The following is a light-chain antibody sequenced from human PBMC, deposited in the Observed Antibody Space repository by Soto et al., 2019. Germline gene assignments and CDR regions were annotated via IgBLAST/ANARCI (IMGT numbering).Light chain of an antibody. J-gene: IGKJ5*01. CDR1: QSVKTF. CDR2: DAS. V-gene: IGKV3-11*01. Sequence: EIVLTQSPATLPLSPGERATLSCKASQSVKTFLVWYQQRPSQAPRLLIHDASHRAAGIPARCSGSGFGTDFTLTISSLEPEDAAVYYCQQRSNWPPITFGQGTRLEIK. CDR3: QQRSNWPPIT.